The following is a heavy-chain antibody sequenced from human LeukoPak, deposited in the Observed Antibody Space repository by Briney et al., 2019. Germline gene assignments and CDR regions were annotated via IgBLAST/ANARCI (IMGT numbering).Heavy chain of an antibody. V-gene: IGHV3-23*01. J-gene: IGHJ4*02. CDR3: AKWGDYDILTGYYVPDY. CDR2: ITGSDGSS. Sequence: SLRLSCVASGFTFTNYAMSWVRQAPGKGLEWVSAITGSDGSSYYADSVKGRFTISRDNSKNTLYLQVNSLRAEDTAVYYCAKWGDYDILTGYYVPDYWGQGTLVTVSS. D-gene: IGHD3-9*01. CDR1: GFTFTNYA.